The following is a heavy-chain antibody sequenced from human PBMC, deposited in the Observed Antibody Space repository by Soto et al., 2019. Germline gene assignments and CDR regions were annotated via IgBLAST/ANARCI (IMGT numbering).Heavy chain of an antibody. J-gene: IGHJ3*01. CDR2: INPASGGT. CDR1: GYIFTAYY. Sequence: QVQLVQSGAEVKKPGASVKVSCKASGYIFTAYYMNWVRQAPGQGLEWMGWINPASGGTNYAQKFQGRVTMTTDPPISTAYMELSSLRSDDTAVYYCARDYTAGAGASDFWGQGTMVIVSS. CDR3: ARDYTAGAGASDF. D-gene: IGHD6-19*01. V-gene: IGHV1-2*02.